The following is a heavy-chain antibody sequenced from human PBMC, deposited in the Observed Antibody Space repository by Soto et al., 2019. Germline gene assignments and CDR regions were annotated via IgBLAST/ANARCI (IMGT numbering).Heavy chain of an antibody. CDR2: IYYSGST. CDR1: GGSISSSSYY. V-gene: IGHV4-39*01. Sequence: SETLSLTCTVSGGSISSSSYYWGWIRQPPGKGLEWIGSIYYSGSTYYNPSLKSRVTISVDTSKNQFSLKLSSVTAADTAVYYCAILGIAAAGTSDYWGQGTLVTVSS. CDR3: AILGIAAAGTSDY. D-gene: IGHD6-13*01. J-gene: IGHJ4*02.